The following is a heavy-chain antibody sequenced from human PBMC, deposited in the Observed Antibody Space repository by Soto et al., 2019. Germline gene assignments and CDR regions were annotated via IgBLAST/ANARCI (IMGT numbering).Heavy chain of an antibody. J-gene: IGHJ5*02. CDR3: ARGEWLGERRFDP. CDR1: GGSISSGGYY. V-gene: IGHV4-31*03. D-gene: IGHD3-16*01. CDR2: IYYSGST. Sequence: QVQLQEAVPGLVKPSQTLSLTCTVSGGSISSGGYYWSWIRQHPGKVLEWIGYIYYSGSTYYNPSLKSRVTISVDTSKNQFSLKLSSVTAADTAVYYCARGEWLGERRFDPWGQGTLVTVSS.